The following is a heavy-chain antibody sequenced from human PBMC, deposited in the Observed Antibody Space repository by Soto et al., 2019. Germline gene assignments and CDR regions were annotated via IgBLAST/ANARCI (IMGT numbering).Heavy chain of an antibody. CDR2: IWPSGDT. J-gene: IGHJ4*02. CDR1: GDSISSNHW. D-gene: IGHD2-2*01. CDR3: ARLQGHVVPAAVTFDY. Sequence: PSETLSLTCAVSGDSISSNHWWNWVRQPPGKGLEWVGEIWPSGDTNYSPSLEGRVTISVDTSKNQFSLKLSSVTAADTAVYYCARLQGHVVPAAVTFDYWGQGTLVTVSS. V-gene: IGHV4-4*02.